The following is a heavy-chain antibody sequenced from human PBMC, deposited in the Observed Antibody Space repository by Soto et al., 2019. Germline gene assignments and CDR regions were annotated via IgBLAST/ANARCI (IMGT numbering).Heavy chain of an antibody. Sequence: GASVKVSCKASGGTFSSYAISWVRQAPGQGLEWMGGIIPIFGTANYAQKFQGRVTITADESTSTAYMELSSLRSEDTAVYYCARVDSLLAAAGDYWGQGTLVTVSS. CDR2: IIPIFGTA. J-gene: IGHJ4*02. D-gene: IGHD6-13*01. V-gene: IGHV1-69*13. CDR3: ARVDSLLAAAGDY. CDR1: GGTFSSYA.